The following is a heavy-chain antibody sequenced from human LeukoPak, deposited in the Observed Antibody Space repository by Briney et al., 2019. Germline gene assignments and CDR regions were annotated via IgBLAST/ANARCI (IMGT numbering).Heavy chain of an antibody. D-gene: IGHD5-18*01. CDR1: GGSISTYY. J-gene: IGHJ6*03. CDR3: ARTTEGGYTYNYFYYYMDV. V-gene: IGHV4-59*01. Sequence: SETLSLTCTVSGGSISTYYWSWIRQPPGKGLEWIGYIYYSGSTSYNPSLKSRISISVDTSKNQFSLKLSSVTAADTAVYYCARTTEGGYTYNYFYYYMDVWGKGTTVTISS. CDR2: IYYSGST.